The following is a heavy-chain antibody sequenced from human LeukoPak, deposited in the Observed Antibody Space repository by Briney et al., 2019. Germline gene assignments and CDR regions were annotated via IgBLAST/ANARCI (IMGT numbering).Heavy chain of an antibody. Sequence: ASVTVSCNASGDTFTSNGNSWVRHGPGQGLEREGGISAYNGNTNYAQKLQGRVTMTTDTSTSTAYMELRSLRSDDTAVYYCARGSIVVVPAAMSYYYYGMDVRGQGTTGTVSS. V-gene: IGHV1-18*01. J-gene: IGHJ6*02. CDR1: GDTFTSNG. CDR2: ISAYNGNT. D-gene: IGHD2-2*01. CDR3: ARGSIVVVPAAMSYYYYGMDV.